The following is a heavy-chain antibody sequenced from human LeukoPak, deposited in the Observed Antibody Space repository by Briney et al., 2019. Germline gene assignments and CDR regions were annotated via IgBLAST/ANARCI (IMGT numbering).Heavy chain of an antibody. V-gene: IGHV1-2*02. J-gene: IGHJ6*03. CDR2: INPNSGGT. D-gene: IGHD2-2*01. CDR3: ARDIVVVPAARDYYYYMDV. Sequence: ASVKVSCKASGYTFTGYYMHWVRQAPGQGLEWMGWINPNSGGTNYAQKFQGRVTMTGDTSISTAYMELSRLRSDDTAVYYCARDIVVVPAARDYYYYMDVWGKGTTVTVSS. CDR1: GYTFTGYY.